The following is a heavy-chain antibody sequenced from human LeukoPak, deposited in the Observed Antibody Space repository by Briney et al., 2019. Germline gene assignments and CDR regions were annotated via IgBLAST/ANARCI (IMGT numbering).Heavy chain of an antibody. D-gene: IGHD6-13*01. CDR1: GASVGSAGYY. J-gene: IGHJ4*02. Sequence: PSETLSLTCTVSGASVGSAGYYWSWIRQPPGKGLEWIGEINHSGSTNYNPSLKSRVTISVNTSKNQFSLKLSSVTAADTAVYYCARGRTAAVWGQGTLVTVSS. CDR2: INHSGST. V-gene: IGHV4-34*01. CDR3: ARGRTAAV.